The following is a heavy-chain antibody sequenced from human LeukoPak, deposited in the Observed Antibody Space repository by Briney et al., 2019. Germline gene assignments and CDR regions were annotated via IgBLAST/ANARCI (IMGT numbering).Heavy chain of an antibody. CDR3: ARRQYYYDSSGYFW. J-gene: IGHJ4*02. D-gene: IGHD3-22*01. CDR2: IYYSGST. Sequence: SETLSLTCTVSGGSISTSSYYWGWIRQPPGKGLECIGNIYYSGSTYYNPSLKSRVTISVDTSKNQFSLKLSSVTAADTAVYYCARRQYYYDSSGYFWWGQGTLVTVSS. CDR1: GGSISTSSYY. V-gene: IGHV4-39*07.